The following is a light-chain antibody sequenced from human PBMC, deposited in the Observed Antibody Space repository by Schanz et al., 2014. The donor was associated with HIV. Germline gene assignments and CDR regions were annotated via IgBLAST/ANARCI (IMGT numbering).Light chain of an antibody. CDR1: SSNIGAGYD. CDR3: GTWDSSLSAGV. V-gene: IGLV1-51*01. CDR2: DND. J-gene: IGLJ3*02. Sequence: QSVLTQPPSLSGAPGQRISLSCNGSSSNIGAGYDVHWYQQLPGTAPKLLIYDNDKRPSGIPDRFSGSKSGTSATLGITGLQTGDEADYYCGTWDSSLSAGVFGGGTKLTVL.